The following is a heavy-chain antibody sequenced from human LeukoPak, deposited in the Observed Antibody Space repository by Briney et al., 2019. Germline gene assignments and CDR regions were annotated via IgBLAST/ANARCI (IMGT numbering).Heavy chain of an antibody. Sequence: SETLSLTCTDSAGSISSYYWSWIRQPPGKGLEWIGYIYYSGSTNYNPSLKSRVTISVDTSKNQFSLKLSSVTAADTAVYYCASSNPEGAFDIWGQGTMVTVSS. J-gene: IGHJ3*02. D-gene: IGHD1-14*01. CDR1: AGSISSYY. V-gene: IGHV4-59*08. CDR3: ASSNPEGAFDI. CDR2: IYYSGST.